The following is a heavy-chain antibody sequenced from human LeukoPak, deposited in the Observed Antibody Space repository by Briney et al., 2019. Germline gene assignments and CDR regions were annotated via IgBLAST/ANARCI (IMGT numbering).Heavy chain of an antibody. J-gene: IGHJ3*01. Sequence: SETLSLTCAVYGGSFSGYYWSWIRQPPGEGLEWIGEINHSGSTNYNPSLKSRVTISVDTSKNQFSLKLSSVTAADTAVYYCARVEPDYEIHWGQGTMVTVSS. D-gene: IGHD3-9*01. CDR3: ARVEPDYEIH. CDR2: INHSGST. V-gene: IGHV4-34*01. CDR1: GGSFSGYY.